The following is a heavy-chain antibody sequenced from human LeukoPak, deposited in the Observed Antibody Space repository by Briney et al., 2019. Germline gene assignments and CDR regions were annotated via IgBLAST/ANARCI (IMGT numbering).Heavy chain of an antibody. D-gene: IGHD2-15*01. CDR1: GYSFTSYW. Sequence: GESLKISCKGSGYSFTSYWIGWVRQMPGKGLEWMGIIYPGDSDTRYSPSFQGQVTISADKSISTAYLQWSSLKASDTAMYYCARIRYCSGGSFYSPWFDPWGQGTLVTVSS. J-gene: IGHJ5*02. CDR2: IYPGDSDT. CDR3: ARIRYCSGGSFYSPWFDP. V-gene: IGHV5-51*01.